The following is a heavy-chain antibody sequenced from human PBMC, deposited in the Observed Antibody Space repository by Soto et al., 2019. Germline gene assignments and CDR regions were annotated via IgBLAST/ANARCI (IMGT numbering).Heavy chain of an antibody. V-gene: IGHV1-69*02. J-gene: IGHJ4*02. Sequence: SVKVSCKASGDTFSFYTINWVRQAPGLGLEWMGRVNPILSMSNYAQKFQGRVTMTADKSTSTAYMELRNLRSEDTAFYYCATSYGSGYRAFDYWGQGALVTVSS. CDR3: ATSYGSGYRAFDY. CDR2: VNPILSMS. CDR1: GDTFSFYT. D-gene: IGHD3-10*01.